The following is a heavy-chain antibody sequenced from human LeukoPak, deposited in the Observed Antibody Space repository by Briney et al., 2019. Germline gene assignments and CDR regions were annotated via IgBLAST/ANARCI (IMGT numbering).Heavy chain of an antibody. V-gene: IGHV3-15*01. CDR1: GFTFSNAW. D-gene: IGHD5-12*01. J-gene: IGHJ4*02. Sequence: GGSLRLSCAASGFTFSNAWMSWVRQAPGKGLEWVGRIKSKTDGGTTDYTAPVRGRFTISRDDSKNTLYLQMNSLKTEDTAVYYCSTDAAGYGYDKGYWGQGTLVTVSS. CDR3: STDAAGYGYDKGY. CDR2: IKSKTDGGTT.